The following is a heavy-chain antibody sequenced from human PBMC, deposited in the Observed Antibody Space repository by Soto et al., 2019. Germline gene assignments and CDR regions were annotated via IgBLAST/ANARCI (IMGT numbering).Heavy chain of an antibody. Sequence: PXXSLRLSFAASGFTFNNYAMXWVPQAPGKGLEWVATISATGGSTYYADSVKGRFTISRDNSKNTLYLQMNGLRVEDTAVYYCAKDRLAGNFDYWGQGTQVTVS. CDR1: GFTFNNYA. CDR2: ISATGGST. V-gene: IGHV3-23*01. J-gene: IGHJ4*02. CDR3: AKDRLAGNFDY.